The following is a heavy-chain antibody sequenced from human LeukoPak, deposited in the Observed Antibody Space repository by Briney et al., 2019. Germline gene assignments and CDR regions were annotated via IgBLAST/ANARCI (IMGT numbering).Heavy chain of an antibody. J-gene: IGHJ6*03. V-gene: IGHV1-69*13. Sequence: SVKVSCKASGGTFSSYAISWVRQAPGQGLEWMGGIISIFGTANYAQKFQGRVTITADESTSTAYMELSSLRSEDTAVYYCASVRYFDWLAPYYYYYMDVWGKGTTVTISS. D-gene: IGHD3-9*01. CDR1: GGTFSSYA. CDR3: ASVRYFDWLAPYYYYYMDV. CDR2: IISIFGTA.